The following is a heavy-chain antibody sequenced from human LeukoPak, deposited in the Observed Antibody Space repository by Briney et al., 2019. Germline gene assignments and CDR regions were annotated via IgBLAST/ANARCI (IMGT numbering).Heavy chain of an antibody. CDR1: GFTSSTHS. CDR3: ARKSLDCSGGACYGDFDY. Sequence: QPGGSLRLSCAASGFTSSTHSMNWVRQAPGRGLEWVSYIEGSISKTSYADSVKGRFTISRDNAKNSLYLQMNSLRDEDTAVYYCARKSLDCSGGACYGDFDYWGQGTLVTVSS. V-gene: IGHV3-48*02. D-gene: IGHD2-15*01. J-gene: IGHJ4*02. CDR2: IEGSISKT.